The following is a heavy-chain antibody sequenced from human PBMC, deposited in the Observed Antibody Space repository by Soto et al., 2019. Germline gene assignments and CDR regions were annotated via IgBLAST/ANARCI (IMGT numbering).Heavy chain of an antibody. CDR2: IYWDDDK. D-gene: IGHD4-17*01. J-gene: IGHJ4*02. Sequence: QITLKESGPTLVKPTQTLTLTCTFSGFSLSTSGVGVGWIRQPPGKALEWLALIYWDDDKRYSPSLKSRLTITKDTSKNQVVLTMNNMDPVDTATYYCAHRRNYGDYVDYWGQGTLVTVSS. V-gene: IGHV2-5*02. CDR1: GFSLSTSGVG. CDR3: AHRRNYGDYVDY.